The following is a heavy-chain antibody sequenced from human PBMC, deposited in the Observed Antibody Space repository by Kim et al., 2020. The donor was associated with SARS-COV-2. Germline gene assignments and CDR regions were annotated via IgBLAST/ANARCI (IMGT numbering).Heavy chain of an antibody. J-gene: IGHJ3*02. CDR1: GFTVSSNY. CDR3: ARDYYDSSGYYPPTASDAFDI. Sequence: GGSLRLSCAASGFTVSSNYMSWVRQAPGKGLEWVSVIYSGGSTYYADSVKGRFTISRDNSKNTLYLQMNSLRAEDTAVYYCARDYYDSSGYYPPTASDAFDIWGQGTMVTVSS. V-gene: IGHV3-53*01. CDR2: IYSGGST. D-gene: IGHD3-22*01.